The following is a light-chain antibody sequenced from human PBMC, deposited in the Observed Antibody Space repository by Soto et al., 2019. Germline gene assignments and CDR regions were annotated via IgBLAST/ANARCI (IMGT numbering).Light chain of an antibody. CDR2: GAS. J-gene: IGKJ3*01. CDR1: QSVSSN. V-gene: IGKV3-15*01. Sequence: ETVMTQSPATLSVSPGERATLSCRASQSVSSNLAWYQQKPGQAPRLLIYGASTRATGIPARFSGSGSGTEFTLTISSLQSEDFAVYYCQQYNNWPFTFGPGTKVYIK. CDR3: QQYNNWPFT.